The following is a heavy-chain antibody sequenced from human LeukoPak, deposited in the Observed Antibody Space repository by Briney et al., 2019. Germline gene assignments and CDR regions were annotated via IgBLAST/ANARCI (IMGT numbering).Heavy chain of an antibody. J-gene: IGHJ4*02. Sequence: PGGSLRLSCAASGFTFSNYAMTWVRQAPGKRLEWISSITGSGDGTYYADSVRGRFTISRDNSENTLYLQVNSLRVEDTAVYFCVKGFVHPTYYFDYWGQGTLVTVSS. D-gene: IGHD3-10*01. CDR1: GFTFSNYA. CDR2: ITGSGDGT. V-gene: IGHV3-23*01. CDR3: VKGFVHPTYYFDY.